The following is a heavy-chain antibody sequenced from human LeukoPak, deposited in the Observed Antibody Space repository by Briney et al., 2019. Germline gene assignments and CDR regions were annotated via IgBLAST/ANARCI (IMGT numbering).Heavy chain of an antibody. J-gene: IGHJ4*02. CDR2: ISYDGSNK. Sequence: GGSLRLSCAASGFTFNNYIIHWVRQAPGKGLEGVALISYDGSNKFYADSVKGRFAISRDNSKNTVYLQMNTLRPEDTAVYYCAKGTEYSSSWYNYWGQGTLVTVSS. V-gene: IGHV3-30*09. CDR3: AKGTEYSSSWYNY. CDR1: GFTFNNYI. D-gene: IGHD6-13*01.